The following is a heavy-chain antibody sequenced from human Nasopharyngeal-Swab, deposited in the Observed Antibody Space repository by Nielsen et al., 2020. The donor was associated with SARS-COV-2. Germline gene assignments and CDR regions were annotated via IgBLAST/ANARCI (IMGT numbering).Heavy chain of an antibody. Sequence: GESLKISCAASEFTFSDYYMSWIRQAPGKGLEWVSYISSSGGNIYYADSAKGRFTISRDNAKNSLYLQMTSLRADHTAVYYCARGGQFDYWGQGTLVTVAS. CDR1: EFTFSDYY. J-gene: IGHJ4*02. V-gene: IGHV3-11*04. CDR3: ARGGQFDY. CDR2: ISSSGGNI.